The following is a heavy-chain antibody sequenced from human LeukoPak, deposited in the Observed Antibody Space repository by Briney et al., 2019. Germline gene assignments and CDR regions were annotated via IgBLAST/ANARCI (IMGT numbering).Heavy chain of an antibody. V-gene: IGHV3-74*01. D-gene: IGHD3-3*01. CDR2: INRHGSST. J-gene: IGHJ4*02. CDR1: GFTFSNYC. CDR3: AREGSYDFWSGYLYYFDY. Sequence: PGGSLRLSCAASGFTFSNYCMHWVRQAPGQGLVWVSRINRHGSSTNYADSVKGRFTISRDNAKNSLYLQMNSLRAEDTAVYYCAREGSYDFWSGYLYYFDYWGQGTLVTVSS.